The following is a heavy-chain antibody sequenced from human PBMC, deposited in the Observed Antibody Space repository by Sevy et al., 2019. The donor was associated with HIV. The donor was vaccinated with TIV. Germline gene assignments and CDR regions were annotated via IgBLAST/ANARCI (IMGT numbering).Heavy chain of an antibody. D-gene: IGHD6-19*01. CDR1: GFTFSSYG. CDR3: ARESIAVAGIGYYFDY. V-gene: IGHV3-33*01. CDR2: IWYDGSNK. J-gene: IGHJ4*02. Sequence: GGSLRLSCAASGFTFSSYGMHWVRQAPGKGLEWVAVIWYDGSNKYYADSVKRRFTISRDNSKNTLYLQMNSLRAEDTAVYYCARESIAVAGIGYYFDYWGQGTLVTVSS.